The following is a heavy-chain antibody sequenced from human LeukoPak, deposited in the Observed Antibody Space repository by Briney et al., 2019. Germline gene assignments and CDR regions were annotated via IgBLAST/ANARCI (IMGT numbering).Heavy chain of an antibody. J-gene: IGHJ3*02. D-gene: IGHD3-10*01. Sequence: ASVKVSCKASGYTFTGYYMHWVRQAPGQGLEWMGGIIPIFGTANYAQKFQGRVTITADESTSTAYMELSSLRSEDTAVYYCARDLSYYYGSGSSLNIWGQGTMVTVSS. V-gene: IGHV1-69*13. CDR1: GYTFTGYY. CDR3: ARDLSYYYGSGSSLNI. CDR2: IIPIFGTA.